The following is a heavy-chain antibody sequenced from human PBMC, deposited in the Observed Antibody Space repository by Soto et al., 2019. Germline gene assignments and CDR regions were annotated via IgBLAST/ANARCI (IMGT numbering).Heavy chain of an antibody. V-gene: IGHV4-30-4*01. D-gene: IGHD2-21*01. Sequence: QVQLQESGPGLVKPSQTLSLTCTVSGGSISSGDYYWSWIRQPPGKGLEWIGYIYYSGSTYYNPSLKSRVTISVDTSKNQFSLKLSSVTAADTAVYYCARAYFNIVVGQGHAFDIWGQGTMVTVSS. CDR1: GGSISSGDYY. J-gene: IGHJ3*02. CDR2: IYYSGST. CDR3: ARAYFNIVVGQGHAFDI.